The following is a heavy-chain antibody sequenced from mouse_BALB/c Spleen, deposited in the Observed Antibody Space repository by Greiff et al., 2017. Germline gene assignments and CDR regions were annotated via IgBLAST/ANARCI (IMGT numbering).Heavy chain of an antibody. CDR2: INPSSGYT. CDR3: ARKYGNFYYFDY. CDR1: GYTFTSYT. J-gene: IGHJ2*01. D-gene: IGHD2-10*02. Sequence: QVQLQQSGTVLARPGASVKMSCKASGYTFTSYTMHWVKQRPGQGLEWIGYINPSSGYTEYNQKFKDKTTLTADKSSSTAYMQLSSLTSEDSAVYYCARKYGNFYYFDYWGQGTTLTVSS. V-gene: IGHV1-4*02.